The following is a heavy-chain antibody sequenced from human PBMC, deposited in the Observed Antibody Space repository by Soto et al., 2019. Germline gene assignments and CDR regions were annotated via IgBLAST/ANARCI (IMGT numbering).Heavy chain of an antibody. V-gene: IGHV4-31*02. Sequence: QVQVQESGPGLVKPSQTLSLKCSVSGGSIGSRDYYWSWIRQHPEKGLEWIGSIYYNGNTDYNPSLRGHPTMSLDTSMNEFSLKLTSVTAADTAVYYCARDKGGAALKGSGMDVWGQGTTVTVS. CDR3: ARDKGGAALKGSGMDV. CDR2: IYYNGNT. CDR1: GGSIGSRDYY. J-gene: IGHJ6*02. D-gene: IGHD3-10*01.